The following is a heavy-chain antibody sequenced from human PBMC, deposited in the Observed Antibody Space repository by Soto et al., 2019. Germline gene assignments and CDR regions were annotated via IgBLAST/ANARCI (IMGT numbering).Heavy chain of an antibody. D-gene: IGHD1-1*01. CDR1: GGFVSSGSYY. Sequence: QVQLQQWGAGLLKPSETLSLTCAVYGGFVSSGSYYWSWIRQPPGKGLEWIGEMSHSGGTHFHPSVKSRVTISVDTSENQFSLKMSSVTAADTALYYCARVERGTATTGVDAFDIWGPGTMVTVSS. CDR3: ARVERGTATTGVDAFDI. CDR2: MSHSGGT. V-gene: IGHV4-34*01. J-gene: IGHJ3*02.